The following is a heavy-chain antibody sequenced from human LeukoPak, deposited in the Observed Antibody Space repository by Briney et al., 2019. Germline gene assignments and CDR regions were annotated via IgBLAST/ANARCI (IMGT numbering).Heavy chain of an antibody. CDR1: GFTFSSYS. Sequence: PGGSLRLSCAASGFTFSSYSMNWVRQAPGKGLEWVSSISSSSSYIYYADSVKGRFTISRDNAKNSLYLQMNSLRAEDTAVYYCARDSDYDILTGYSNWFDPWGQGTLVTVSS. CDR2: ISSSSSYI. D-gene: IGHD3-9*01. V-gene: IGHV3-21*01. J-gene: IGHJ5*02. CDR3: ARDSDYDILTGYSNWFDP.